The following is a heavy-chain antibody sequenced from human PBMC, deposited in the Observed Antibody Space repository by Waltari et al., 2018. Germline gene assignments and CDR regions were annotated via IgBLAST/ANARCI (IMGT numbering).Heavy chain of an antibody. J-gene: IGHJ4*02. CDR3: AREWAGFGDYGIDY. Sequence: EVQLVESGGGLVQPGGSLRLSCAASGFAVSSHYMSWVRQAPRKGVGWISVIYAGGSTEYADSVKGRFTISRDNSKNMLFLQMNSLRPEDTAMYFCAREWAGFGDYGIDYWGQGSLVTVSS. CDR1: GFAVSSHY. CDR2: IYAGGST. V-gene: IGHV3-66*02. D-gene: IGHD4-17*01.